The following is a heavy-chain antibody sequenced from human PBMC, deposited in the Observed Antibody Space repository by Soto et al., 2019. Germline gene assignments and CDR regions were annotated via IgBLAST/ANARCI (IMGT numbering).Heavy chain of an antibody. Sequence: GGSLRLSCTASGFTFGDYAMSWFRQAPGKGLEWVGFIRSKAYGGTREYAASVKGRFTISRDDSKSIAYLQMNSLKTEDTAVYYCTVDYYDSSGYEGPLDAFDIWGQGTMVTVSS. CDR1: GFTFGDYA. V-gene: IGHV3-49*03. CDR3: TVDYYDSSGYEGPLDAFDI. J-gene: IGHJ3*02. D-gene: IGHD3-22*01. CDR2: IRSKAYGGTR.